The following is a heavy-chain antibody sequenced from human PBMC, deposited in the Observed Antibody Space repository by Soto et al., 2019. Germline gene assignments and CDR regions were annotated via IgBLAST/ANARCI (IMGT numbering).Heavy chain of an antibody. J-gene: IGHJ4*02. Sequence: EVQLVESGGGLIQPGRSLRLACTASGFSFGNYAINWVRQAPGGGLEWIGLIRNYTYHGATQYAASVRDRFTISRDDSNGISYLKMSGLKTEDSAVYSCTTAEIPAEAYFFDHWGQGTLVTVSS. V-gene: IGHV3-49*04. CDR3: TTAEIPAEAYFFDH. CDR1: GFSFGNYA. D-gene: IGHD2-21*01. CDR2: IRNYTYHGAT.